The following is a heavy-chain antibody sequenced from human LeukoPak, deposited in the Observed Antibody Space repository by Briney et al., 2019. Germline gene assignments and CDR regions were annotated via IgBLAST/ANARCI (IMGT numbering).Heavy chain of an antibody. CDR3: ARDLHGTTGTTGWFDP. CDR1: GFTFSSYS. V-gene: IGHV3-21*01. CDR2: ISSSSSYI. D-gene: IGHD1-1*01. J-gene: IGHJ5*02. Sequence: PGVSLRLSCAASGFTFSSYSMNWVRQAPGKGLEWVSSISSSSSYIYYAGSVKGRFTISRDNAKNSLYLQMNSLRAEDTAVYYCARDLHGTTGTTGWFDPWGQGTLVTVSS.